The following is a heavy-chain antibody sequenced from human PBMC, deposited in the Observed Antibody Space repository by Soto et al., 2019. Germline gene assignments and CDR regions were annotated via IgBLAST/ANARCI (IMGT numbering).Heavy chain of an antibody. Sequence: QVQLVQSGAEVKKPGASVKVSCKASGYTFTSYGISWVRQAPGQGLEWMGWISAYNGNTNYAQKLQGRVTMTTDTSTSTAYMELRSLRSDDTAVYYCARVPPPEFLPLQPAFDIWGQGTMVTVSS. V-gene: IGHV1-18*01. CDR1: GYTFTSYG. CDR2: ISAYNGNT. D-gene: IGHD4-4*01. CDR3: ARVPPPEFLPLQPAFDI. J-gene: IGHJ3*02.